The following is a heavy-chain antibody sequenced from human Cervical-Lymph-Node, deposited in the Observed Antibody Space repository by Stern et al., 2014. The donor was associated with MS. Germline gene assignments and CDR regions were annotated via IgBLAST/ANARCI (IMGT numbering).Heavy chain of an antibody. CDR2: IKRKTDGGTT. CDR3: TTVHRYYYDSSGYSGY. J-gene: IGHJ4*02. CDR1: GFTFSNAW. Sequence: EMQLVESGGGLVQPGGSLRLSCAASGFTFSNAWMSWVRQAPGKGLEWVGRIKRKTDGGTTDYAAPVKGRFTISRDDSKNTLYLQMNSLKTEDTAVYYCTTVHRYYYDSSGYSGYWGQGTLVTVSS. V-gene: IGHV3-15*01. D-gene: IGHD3-22*01.